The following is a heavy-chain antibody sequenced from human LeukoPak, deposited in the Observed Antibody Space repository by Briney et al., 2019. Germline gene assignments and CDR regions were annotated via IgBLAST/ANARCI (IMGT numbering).Heavy chain of an antibody. D-gene: IGHD3-22*01. CDR3: TTDAPLYYYDSSGYYFVTDY. CDR2: IKKDGSEI. Sequence: GGSLRLSCEGSGFTFSNFWMSWVRQAPGKGLEWVANIKKDGSEIYYVDSVKGRFTISRDNAKKSLYLQMNSLKTEDTAVYYCTTDAPLYYYDSSGYYFVTDYWGQGTLVTVSS. J-gene: IGHJ4*02. V-gene: IGHV3-7*03. CDR1: GFTFSNFW.